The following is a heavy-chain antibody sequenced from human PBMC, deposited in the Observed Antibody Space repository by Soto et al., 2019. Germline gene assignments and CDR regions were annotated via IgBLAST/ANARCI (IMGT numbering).Heavy chain of an antibody. J-gene: IGHJ3*02. CDR2: IYHSGST. CDR1: GGSISSGGYS. Sequence: PSETLSLTCAVSGGSISSGGYSWSWIRQPPGKGLEWIGYIYHSGSTYYNPSLKSRVTISVDRSKNQFSLKLSSVTAADTAVYYCARGYYDILTGYYKYAFDIWGQGTMVTVSS. V-gene: IGHV4-30-2*01. CDR3: ARGYYDILTGYYKYAFDI. D-gene: IGHD3-9*01.